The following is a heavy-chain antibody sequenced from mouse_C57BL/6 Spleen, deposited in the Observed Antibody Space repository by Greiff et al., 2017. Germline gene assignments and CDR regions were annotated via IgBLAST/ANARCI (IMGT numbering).Heavy chain of an antibody. Sequence: QVQLQQPGTELVKPGASVKLSCKASGYTFTSYWMHWVKQRPGQGLEWIRNINPSNGGTNYNEKFKSKATLTVDKSSSTAYMQLSSLTSEDSAVYYCARSKLEYYGSRAYAMDYWGQGTSVTVSS. CDR3: ARSKLEYYGSRAYAMDY. D-gene: IGHD1-1*01. V-gene: IGHV1-53*01. CDR2: INPSNGGT. J-gene: IGHJ4*01. CDR1: GYTFTSYW.